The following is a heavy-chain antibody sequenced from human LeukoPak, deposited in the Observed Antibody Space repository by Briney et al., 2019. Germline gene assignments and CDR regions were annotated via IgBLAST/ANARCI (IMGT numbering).Heavy chain of an antibody. CDR1: GFTFSSYA. CDR3: AKDDCSSTSCFHWYY. D-gene: IGHD2-2*01. CDR2: ISGSGGST. J-gene: IGHJ4*02. Sequence: GGSLRLTCAASGFTFSSYAMSWVRQAPGKGLEWVSAISGSGGSTFYADSVKGRFTISRDNSKNTLYLQMNSLRAEDTAVYYCAKDDCSSTSCFHWYYWGQGTLVTVSS. V-gene: IGHV3-23*01.